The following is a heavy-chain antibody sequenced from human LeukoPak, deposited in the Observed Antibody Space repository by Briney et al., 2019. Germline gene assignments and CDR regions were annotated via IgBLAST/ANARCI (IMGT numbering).Heavy chain of an antibody. D-gene: IGHD2-2*01. CDR1: GYTFTSYY. Sequence: ASVTVSFTSSGYTFTSYYMHWVRQAPGQGLEWMGWINPNSGGTNYAQKFPGRVTMTRETSISTAYMELSRLRSDDTAVYYCARDRVVVPAAFDYWGQGTLVTVSS. CDR3: ARDRVVVPAAFDY. V-gene: IGHV1-2*02. J-gene: IGHJ4*02. CDR2: INPNSGGT.